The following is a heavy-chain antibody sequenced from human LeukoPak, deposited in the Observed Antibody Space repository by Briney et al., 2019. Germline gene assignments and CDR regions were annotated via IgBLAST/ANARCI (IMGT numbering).Heavy chain of an antibody. CDR1: GYTFTSYG. CDR3: ARGSSSSWSSSLDY. CDR2: ISAYNGNT. Sequence: ASVKVSCKASGYTFTSYGISWVRQTPGQGLEWMGWISAYNGNTNYAQKLQGRVTMTTDTSTSTAYMELRSLRSDDTAVYYCARGSSSSWSSSLDYWGQGTLVTVSS. V-gene: IGHV1-18*01. D-gene: IGHD6-13*01. J-gene: IGHJ4*02.